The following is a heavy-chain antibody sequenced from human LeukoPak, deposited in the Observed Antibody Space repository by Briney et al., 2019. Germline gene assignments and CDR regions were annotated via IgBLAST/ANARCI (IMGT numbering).Heavy chain of an antibody. Sequence: TLSLTCTVSGGSISSGSYYWSWIRQPAGKGLEWIGRIYTSGSTNYNPSLKSRVTMSVDTSKNQLSLKLSSVTAADSAVYYCARHAKTGGYSYGLSRYYFDYWGQGTLVTVSS. J-gene: IGHJ4*02. CDR3: ARHAKTGGYSYGLSRYYFDY. CDR1: GGSISSGSYY. V-gene: IGHV4-61*02. D-gene: IGHD5-18*01. CDR2: IYTSGST.